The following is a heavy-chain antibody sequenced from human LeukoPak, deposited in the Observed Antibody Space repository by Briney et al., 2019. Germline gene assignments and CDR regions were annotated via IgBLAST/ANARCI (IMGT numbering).Heavy chain of an antibody. CDR2: IFNGNT. J-gene: IGHJ5*02. Sequence: PGGSLRLSCAASGFTFSSYGMSWVRQAPGKGLEWVSHIFNGNTYYANAVSGRFTISKDNSNDTLYLPLNSLTAADTALYYFSRVIGKGWFDIWGQGTLVTVSS. CDR1: GFTFSSYG. CDR3: SRVIGKGWFDI. V-gene: IGHV3-23*01.